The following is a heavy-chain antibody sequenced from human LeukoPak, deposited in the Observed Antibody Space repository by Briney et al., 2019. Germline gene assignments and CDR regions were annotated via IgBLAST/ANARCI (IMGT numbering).Heavy chain of an antibody. CDR3: LITEYSSGSQTDYYTDV. CDR1: RFPVRSNY. J-gene: IGHJ6*03. V-gene: IGHV3-53*01. Sequence: GSLRLSCAASRFPVRSNYMSWVRQAPGKGLEWVSVIYSGGSTYYADSVKGRFTISRDNSKNTLYLQMNSLRSEDTAVYYCLITEYSSGSQTDYYTDVWGKGTTVTISS. CDR2: IYSGGST. D-gene: IGHD3-10*01.